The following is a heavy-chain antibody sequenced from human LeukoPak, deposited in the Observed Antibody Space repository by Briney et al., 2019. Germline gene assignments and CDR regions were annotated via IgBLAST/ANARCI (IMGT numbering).Heavy chain of an antibody. CDR3: ARGRPAFGNYYYYYMDV. CDR2: ISAYNGNT. J-gene: IGHJ6*03. CDR1: GYTFTSNG. D-gene: IGHD1-14*01. Sequence: ASVKVSCKASGYTFTSNGISWVRQAPGQGLEWMGWISAYNGNTNYAQKLQGRVTMTTDTSTSTAYMELSSLRSEDTAVYYCARGRPAFGNYYYYYMDVWGKGTTVTVSS. V-gene: IGHV1-18*01.